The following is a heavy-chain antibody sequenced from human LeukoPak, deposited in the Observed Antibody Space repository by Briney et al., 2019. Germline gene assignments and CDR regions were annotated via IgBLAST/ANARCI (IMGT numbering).Heavy chain of an antibody. D-gene: IGHD4-23*01. J-gene: IGHJ2*01. CDR1: GYTFTSYY. CDR2: INPSGGST. Sequence: ASVKVSCKASGYTFTSYYMHWVRQAPGQGLEWMRIINPSGGSTSYAKKFQGRVTMTRDMSTSTVYMELSSMRSEDTAVYYCARDRGYGGNSRYFDLWGRGNLVTVSS. CDR3: ARDRGYGGNSRYFDL. V-gene: IGHV1-46*01.